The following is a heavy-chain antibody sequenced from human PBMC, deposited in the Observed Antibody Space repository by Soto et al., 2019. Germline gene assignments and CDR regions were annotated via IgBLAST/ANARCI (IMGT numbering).Heavy chain of an antibody. D-gene: IGHD5-12*01. V-gene: IGHV3-74*01. Sequence: EVQLVESGGGLVQPGGSLRLSCAASGFTFSSYWMHWVRQAPGKGLVWVSRINSDGSSTSYADSVKGRFTISRDNAKNTLYLQMNSLRAEDTAVYYCAREQGWLQYYYGMDVWGQGTTVTVSS. CDR2: INSDGSST. J-gene: IGHJ6*02. CDR1: GFTFSSYW. CDR3: AREQGWLQYYYGMDV.